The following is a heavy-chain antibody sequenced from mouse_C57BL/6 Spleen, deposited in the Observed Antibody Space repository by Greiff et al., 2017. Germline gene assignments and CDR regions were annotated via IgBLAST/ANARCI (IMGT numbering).Heavy chain of an antibody. V-gene: IGHV1-80*01. Sequence: QVQLQQSGAELVKPGASVKISCKASGYAFSSYWMNWVKQRPGKGLEWIGQIYPGDGDTNYNGKFKGKATLTADKSSSTAYMQLSSLTSEDSAVYFWARSSSYDYDTDYYAMDYWGQGTSVTVSS. J-gene: IGHJ4*01. CDR3: ARSSSYDYDTDYYAMDY. D-gene: IGHD2-4*01. CDR1: GYAFSSYW. CDR2: IYPGDGDT.